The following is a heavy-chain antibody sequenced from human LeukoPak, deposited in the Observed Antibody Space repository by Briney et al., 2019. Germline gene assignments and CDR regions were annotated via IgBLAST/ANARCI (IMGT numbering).Heavy chain of an antibody. V-gene: IGHV1-2*02. CDR2: INPNTGAT. J-gene: IGHJ5*02. CDR1: GYTFTEYF. CDR3: ARDEKYNWFDP. Sequence: ASVKVSCKASGYTFTEYFIHWVRQAPGQGLEWMGWINPNTGATKYAQSFQGRVTMTRDTSISTAYMELSRLRSDDTAVYYCARDEKYNWFDPWGQGTLVTVSS.